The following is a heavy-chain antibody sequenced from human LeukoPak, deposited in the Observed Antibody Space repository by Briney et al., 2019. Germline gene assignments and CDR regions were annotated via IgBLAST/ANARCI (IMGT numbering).Heavy chain of an antibody. Sequence: SETLSLTCTVSGGSISSGTYYWSWIRQPPGKGLEWIGYIYHSGSTYYNPSLKSRVTISLDRSKNQFSLKLSSVTAADTAVYYCAREYYDSRRVDPWGQGTLVTVSS. CDR3: AREYYDSRRVDP. D-gene: IGHD3-22*01. V-gene: IGHV4-30-2*01. CDR1: GGSISSGTYY. J-gene: IGHJ5*02. CDR2: IYHSGST.